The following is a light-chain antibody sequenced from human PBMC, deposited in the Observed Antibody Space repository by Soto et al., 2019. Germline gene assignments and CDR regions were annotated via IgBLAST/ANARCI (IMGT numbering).Light chain of an antibody. CDR1: SSDVGGYNY. J-gene: IGLJ2*01. Sequence: QSASVSGSPGQSITISCTGTSSDVGGYNYVSWYQQHPGKAPKLMIYEVSNRPSEVSNRFSGSKSGNTASLTISGLQAEDEGNYYCSSYTSGSTLVVFGGGTKVTVL. V-gene: IGLV2-14*01. CDR3: SSYTSGSTLVV. CDR2: EVS.